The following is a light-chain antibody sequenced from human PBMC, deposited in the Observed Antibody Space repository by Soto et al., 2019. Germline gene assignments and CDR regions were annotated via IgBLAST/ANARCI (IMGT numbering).Light chain of an antibody. Sequence: DIQMTQSPSSLSASVEDRVIITCRASQSISNHLNWYQQKPGKAPKLLIFAASSLQSGVPSRFSGSRSGPDFTLTISSLQPEDFATYYCHHYNTYSTFGQGTKVDIK. J-gene: IGKJ1*01. CDR2: AAS. CDR1: QSISNH. CDR3: HHYNTYST. V-gene: IGKV1-39*01.